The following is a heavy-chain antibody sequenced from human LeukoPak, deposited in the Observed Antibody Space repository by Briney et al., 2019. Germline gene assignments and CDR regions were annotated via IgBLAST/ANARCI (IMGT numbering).Heavy chain of an antibody. V-gene: IGHV4-31*03. CDR1: GSSISSGEYY. CDR2: IYYNRST. Sequence: SQTLSLTCTVSGSSISSGEYYWSWIRQHPGKGLEWIGDIYYNRSTYYNPSLKSRVTISVDTSKNQFSLKLSSVTAADTAVYYCARDLLDTSMVHYWYFDLWGRGTLVTVSS. D-gene: IGHD5-18*01. CDR3: ARDLLDTSMVHYWYFDL. J-gene: IGHJ2*01.